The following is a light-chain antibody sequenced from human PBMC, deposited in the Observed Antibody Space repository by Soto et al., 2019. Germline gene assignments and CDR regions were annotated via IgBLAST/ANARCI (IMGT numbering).Light chain of an antibody. CDR1: QDIRNY. V-gene: IGKV1-27*01. Sequence: DIQLTQSPSSLSVSVGDRVTVTCRASQDIRNYLAWYQQKPGKVPKLLIYAASTLQSGVPSRFSGSGSGTDFTLTINSLQPEDFAVFYCQHYDSLPITFGQGTRLEIK. J-gene: IGKJ5*01. CDR3: QHYDSLPIT. CDR2: AAS.